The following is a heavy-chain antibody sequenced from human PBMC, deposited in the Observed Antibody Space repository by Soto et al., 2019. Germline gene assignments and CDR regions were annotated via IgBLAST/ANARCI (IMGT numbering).Heavy chain of an antibody. V-gene: IGHV3-11*01. D-gene: IGHD2-21*02. J-gene: IGHJ5*02. Sequence: QMQLVESGGGLVKPGGSLRLSCAASGFTFSDYYMSWIRQAPGKGLEWVSHISSSGTTIYYAASVKGRFTISRDNTKNSLYLPRYNLRAEGSAVYYCAKEGASCGGACHSGFWADWFDPWGQGTLVTVSS. CDR3: AKEGASCGGACHSGFWADWFDP. CDR2: ISSSGTTI. CDR1: GFTFSDYY.